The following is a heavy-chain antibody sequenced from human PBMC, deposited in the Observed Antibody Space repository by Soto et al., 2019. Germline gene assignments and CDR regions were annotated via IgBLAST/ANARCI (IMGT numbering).Heavy chain of an antibody. Sequence: QVQLQESGPGLVKPSQTLSLTCTVSGGSISSGGYYWSWIRQHPGKGLEWIGYLYYSGSTYYNPSLKSRVTXXVXTXXNQFSLKLSSVTAADTAVYYCARWVEMATGTGFDPWGQGTLVTVSS. CDR2: LYYSGST. J-gene: IGHJ5*02. D-gene: IGHD5-12*01. CDR3: ARWVEMATGTGFDP. V-gene: IGHV4-31*03. CDR1: GGSISSGGYY.